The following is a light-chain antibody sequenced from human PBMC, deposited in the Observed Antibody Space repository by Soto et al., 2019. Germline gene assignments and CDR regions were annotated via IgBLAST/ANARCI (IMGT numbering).Light chain of an antibody. Sequence: EIVLTQSPGTLSLSPGERATLSCRASQSVSSSYLAWYQQNHGQAPRLLIHAASTRATGIPDRFSGSGSGTDFTLTISRLEPEDFAVYYCQQYANSPQTFGQGTKVDIK. CDR3: QQYANSPQT. CDR1: QSVSSSY. J-gene: IGKJ1*01. V-gene: IGKV3-20*01. CDR2: AAS.